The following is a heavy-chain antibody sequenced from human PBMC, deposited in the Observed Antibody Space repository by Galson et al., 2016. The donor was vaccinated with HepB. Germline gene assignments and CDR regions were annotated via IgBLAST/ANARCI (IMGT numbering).Heavy chain of an antibody. CDR1: RLTFSTYW. D-gene: IGHD2-15*01. CDR3: ARDRSPAQANKWYDALDI. Sequence: SLRLSCAASRLTFSTYWMTWVRQAPGNGLEWVANINQNGGRTNYVDSVKGRVTISRDNDKNVLYLQMNSLQPEDTAIYYCARDRSPAQANKWYDALDIWGQGTLVTVSS. J-gene: IGHJ3*02. V-gene: IGHV3-7*04. CDR2: INQNGGRT.